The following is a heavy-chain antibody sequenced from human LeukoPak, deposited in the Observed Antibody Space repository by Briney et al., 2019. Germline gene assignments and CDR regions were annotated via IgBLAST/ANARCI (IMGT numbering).Heavy chain of an antibody. V-gene: IGHV3-15*01. Sequence: GGSLRLSCAASGFTFSNAWMSWVRQAPGKGLEWVGRIKSKTDGGTTDYAAPVKGRFTISRDDSKNTLYLQVNSLKTEDTAVYYCTTVGYYDSSGYHDYWGQGTLVTVSS. CDR3: TTVGYYDSSGYHDY. CDR2: IKSKTDGGTT. J-gene: IGHJ4*02. D-gene: IGHD3-22*01. CDR1: GFTFSNAW.